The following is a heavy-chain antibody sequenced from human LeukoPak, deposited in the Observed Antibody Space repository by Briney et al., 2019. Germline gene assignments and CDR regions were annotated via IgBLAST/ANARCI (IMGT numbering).Heavy chain of an antibody. J-gene: IGHJ4*02. CDR2: ISPNSGGT. CDR1: GYTFTGYY. D-gene: IGHD2-21*02. V-gene: IGHV1-2*06. CDR3: AREVAYCGGDCYFAL. Sequence: ASVKVSCKASGYTFTGYYMHWVRQAPGQGLEWMGRISPNSGGTNYAQKFQGRVTMTRDTSISTAYMELSRLRSDDTAVYYCAREVAYCGGDCYFALWGQGTLVTVSS.